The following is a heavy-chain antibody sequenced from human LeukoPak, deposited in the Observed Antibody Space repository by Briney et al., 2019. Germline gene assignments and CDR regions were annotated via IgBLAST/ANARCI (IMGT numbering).Heavy chain of an antibody. CDR3: ARHIQIACRVFRLGWIDP. J-gene: IGHJ5*02. V-gene: IGHV4-39*01. Sequence: PSETLSLTCTVSGGSISSSSYYWGWIRPPPGKGREWIGCINYSGSTYSNPSLKIRVTISVDTSKNQYSPKLSSVTAADTAVYYCARHIQIACRVFRLGWIDPWGQGTLVTVSS. CDR1: GGSISSSSYY. CDR2: INYSGST. D-gene: IGHD3-9*01.